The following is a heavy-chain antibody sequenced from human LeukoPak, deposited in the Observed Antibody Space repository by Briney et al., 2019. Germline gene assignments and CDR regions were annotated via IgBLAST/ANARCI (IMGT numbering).Heavy chain of an antibody. CDR2: ISYDGSNK. V-gene: IGHV3-30*18. Sequence: PGGSLRLSCAASGFTFSSYGMHWVRQAPGKGLEWVAVISYDGSNKYYADSVKGRFTISRDNSKNTLYLQMNSLRAEDTAVYYCAKDQWLRYYGMDVWGQGTTVTVSS. D-gene: IGHD6-19*01. J-gene: IGHJ6*02. CDR3: AKDQWLRYYGMDV. CDR1: GFTFSSYG.